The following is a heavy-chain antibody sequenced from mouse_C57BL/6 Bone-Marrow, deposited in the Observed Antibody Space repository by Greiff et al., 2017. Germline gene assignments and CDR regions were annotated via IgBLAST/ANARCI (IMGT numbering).Heavy chain of an antibody. CDR1: GFTFSDYG. J-gene: IGHJ2*01. V-gene: IGHV5-17*01. CDR3: ARPHYGSSYYFDY. D-gene: IGHD1-1*01. Sequence: EVKVEESGGGLVKPGGSLKLSCAASGFTFSDYGMHWVRQAPEKGLEWVAYISSGSSTIYYADTVKGRFTISSDNAKNTLFLQMTSLRSEDTAMYYCARPHYGSSYYFDYWGQGTTLTVSS. CDR2: ISSGSSTI.